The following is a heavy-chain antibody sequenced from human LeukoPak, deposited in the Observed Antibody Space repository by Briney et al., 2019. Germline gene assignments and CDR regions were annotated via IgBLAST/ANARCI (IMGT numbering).Heavy chain of an antibody. J-gene: IGHJ4*02. CDR3: ANVGYCSGGSRYPLYFDY. Sequence: PGGSLRLSCAASGFTFKTSAMSWVRQAPGKGLEWVSGFSGNYDNTYYADSVKGRFTISRDNSKNTLYLQMNSLRAEDTAVYYCANVGYCSGGSRYPLYFDYWGQGTLVTVSS. V-gene: IGHV3-23*01. CDR2: FSGNYDNT. D-gene: IGHD2-15*01. CDR1: GFTFKTSA.